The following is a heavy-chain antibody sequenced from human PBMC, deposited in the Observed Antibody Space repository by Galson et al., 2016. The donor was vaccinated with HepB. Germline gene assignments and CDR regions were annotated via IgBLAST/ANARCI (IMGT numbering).Heavy chain of an antibody. V-gene: IGHV3-9*01. J-gene: IGHJ4*02. Sequence: SLRLSCAASGFTFDDYAMHWVRQAPGKGLEWVSGISWNSGSIGYADSVKGRFTISRDNAKNSLYLQMTSLRAEDTALYYCAKPYSSGWPPDYWGQGTLVTVSS. CDR1: GFTFDDYA. CDR3: AKPYSSGWPPDY. D-gene: IGHD6-19*01. CDR2: ISWNSGSI.